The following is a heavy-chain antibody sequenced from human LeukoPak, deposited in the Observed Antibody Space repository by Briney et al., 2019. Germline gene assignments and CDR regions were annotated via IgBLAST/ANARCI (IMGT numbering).Heavy chain of an antibody. CDR1: GFTFSSYA. D-gene: IGHD6-13*01. Sequence: PGGSLRLSCAVPGFTFSSYAIHWVRKAPGKGLEWVAVISYDGSNKYYADSVKGRFTLSRDNSKNTLYLQMNSLRPEDTAVYYCARRYSNTWYYFDYCGQGTLVTVSS. V-gene: IGHV3-30-3*01. J-gene: IGHJ4*02. CDR3: ARRYSNTWYYFDY. CDR2: ISYDGSNK.